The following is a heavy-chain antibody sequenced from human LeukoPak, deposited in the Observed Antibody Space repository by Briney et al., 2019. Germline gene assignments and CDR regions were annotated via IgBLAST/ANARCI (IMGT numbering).Heavy chain of an antibody. CDR1: GFTFTSYA. CDR2: IGAADGVA. D-gene: IGHD4-17*01. V-gene: IGHV3-23*01. CDR3: AKLGYGDYERTFDY. J-gene: IGHJ4*02. Sequence: RGSLRLSCSVSGFTFTSYAMSWVRQAPGKGLEWVSAIGAADGVALYADSVKGRFTISRDTSNNTLYLQMNSLRVEDTALYYCAKLGYGDYERTFDYWGQGTLVTASS.